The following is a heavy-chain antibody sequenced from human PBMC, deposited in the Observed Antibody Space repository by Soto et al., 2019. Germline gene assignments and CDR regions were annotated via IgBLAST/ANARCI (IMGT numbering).Heavy chain of an antibody. V-gene: IGHV4-59*01. CDR3: ARGVPTYDSSKEFDY. CDR2: IYYSGST. D-gene: IGHD3-22*01. Sequence: PETLSLTCTASGASINTYYWSSIRQPPGKGLEWIGYIYYSGSTNYNHSLKSRVTISVDTSKNQFSLKLSSVTAADTALYYCARGVPTYDSSKEFDYWGQGTLLTVSS. CDR1: GASINTYY. J-gene: IGHJ4*02.